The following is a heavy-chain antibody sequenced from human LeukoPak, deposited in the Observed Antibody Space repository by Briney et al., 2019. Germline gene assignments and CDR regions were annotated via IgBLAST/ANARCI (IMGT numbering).Heavy chain of an antibody. CDR1: GYSFTSYW. CDR2: IYPGDSDT. V-gene: IGHV5-51*01. J-gene: IGHJ3*02. CDR3: ARRSSSWYDAFDI. Sequence: GESLKISCKGSGYSFTSYWIGWVRPMPGKGLEWMGIIYPGDSDTRYSPSFQGQVTISADKSISTAYLQWSSLKASDTAMYYCARRSSSWYDAFDIWGQGTMVTVSS. D-gene: IGHD6-13*01.